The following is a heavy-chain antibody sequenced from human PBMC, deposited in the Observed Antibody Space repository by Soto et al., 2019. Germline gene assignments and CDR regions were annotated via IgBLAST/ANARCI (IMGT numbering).Heavy chain of an antibody. V-gene: IGHV4-59*08. D-gene: IGHD3-10*01. J-gene: IGHJ4*02. CDR1: GGSISSYY. CDR3: ARRYGGGFDY. Sequence: QVQLLESGPGLVKPSETLSLTCTVSGGSISSYYWSWIRQPPGKGLEWIGYIFSMGSTKYNPSLKSRVTISVDTSKNQFSLKLSSVTAADTAVYYCARRYGGGFDYWGQGTLVTVSS. CDR2: IFSMGST.